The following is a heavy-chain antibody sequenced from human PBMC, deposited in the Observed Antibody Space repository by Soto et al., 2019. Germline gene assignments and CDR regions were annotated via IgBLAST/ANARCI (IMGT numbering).Heavy chain of an antibody. CDR2: IYDSGST. J-gene: IGHJ6*03. V-gene: IGHV4-59*08. CDR1: GGSISSHH. CDR3: ARLGGPYGSGSYYPTYYYYYMDV. D-gene: IGHD3-10*01. Sequence: SETLSLTCTVSGGSISSHHWIWIRQPPGKGLEWIGSIYDSGSTNYNPSVKSGVSLSVDTSKNQLSLRLSSVTAAETAVYYCARLGGPYGSGSYYPTYYYYYMDVWGKGTTVTVSS.